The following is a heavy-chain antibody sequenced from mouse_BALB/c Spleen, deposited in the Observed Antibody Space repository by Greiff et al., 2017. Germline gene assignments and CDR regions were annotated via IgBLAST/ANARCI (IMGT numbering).Heavy chain of an antibody. V-gene: IGHV8-12*01. D-gene: IGHD2-4*01. CDR2: IYWDDDK. J-gene: IGHJ4*01. CDR1: GFSLSTSGMG. CDR3: ARSGGLRTLYAMDY. Sequence: QVTLKESGPGILQPSQTLSLTCSFSGFSLSTSGMGVSWIRQPSGKGLEWLAHIYWDDDKRYNPSLKSRLTISKDTPRNQVFLKITSVDTADTATYYCARSGGLRTLYAMDYWGQGTSVTVSS.